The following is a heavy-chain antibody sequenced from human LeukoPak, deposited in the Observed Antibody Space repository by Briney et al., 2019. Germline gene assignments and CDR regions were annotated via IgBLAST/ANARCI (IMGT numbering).Heavy chain of an antibody. CDR3: AREATEYCSGGSCSNYFDP. CDR1: RGSIRSYY. J-gene: IGHJ5*02. D-gene: IGHD2-15*01. V-gene: IGHV4-59*01. CDR2: INYSGST. Sequence: MSSETLSLTCTVSRGSIRSYYWSWIRQPPGKGLEWIAYINYSGSTNYNPSLKSRVTISVDTSKNQFSLQLSSVTAADTAVYYCAREATEYCSGGSCSNYFDPWGQGILVTVSS.